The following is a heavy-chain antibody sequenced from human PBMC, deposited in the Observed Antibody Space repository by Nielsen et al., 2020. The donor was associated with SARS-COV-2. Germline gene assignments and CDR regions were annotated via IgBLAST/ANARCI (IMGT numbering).Heavy chain of an antibody. CDR1: GGSFTGYY. V-gene: IGHV4-34*01. Sequence: SETLSLTCAVYGGSFTGYYWSWIRQPPGKGLEWIGEINRSGSTNYNPSLKSRVTISVDTSKNQFSLKLSSVTAADTGAYYCAREPRGRRYCSSTSCRYYFDYWGQGTLVTVSS. CDR3: AREPRGRRYCSSTSCRYYFDY. J-gene: IGHJ4*02. D-gene: IGHD2-2*01. CDR2: INRSGST.